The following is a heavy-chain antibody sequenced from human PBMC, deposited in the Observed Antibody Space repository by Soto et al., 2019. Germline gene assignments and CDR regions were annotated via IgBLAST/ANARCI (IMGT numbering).Heavy chain of an antibody. CDR3: ARKHSSGYLDY. CDR2: IYPGDSDT. Sequence: RGESLKISCKGSGYSFTSYWIGWVRQMPGKGLEWMGLIYPGDSDTKYSPSFQGQVTISADKSISTAYLQWNSLKASDTAMYYCARKHSSGYLDYWGQGSLVTVSS. V-gene: IGHV5-51*01. D-gene: IGHD3-22*01. J-gene: IGHJ4*02. CDR1: GYSFTSYW.